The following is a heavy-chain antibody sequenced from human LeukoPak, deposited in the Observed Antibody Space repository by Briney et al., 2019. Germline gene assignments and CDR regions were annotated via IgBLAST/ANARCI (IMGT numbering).Heavy chain of an antibody. J-gene: IGHJ4*02. Sequence: GGSLRLSCAASGFTFGSYDMHWVRQGTGKGLEWVSGIGTAGDTYYAASVKGRFTISRENAKNSLYLQMDSLRAGDTAVYYCARDRGSYSFDYWGQGTLVTVSS. D-gene: IGHD1-26*01. CDR1: GFTFGSYD. CDR2: IGTAGDT. CDR3: ARDRGSYSFDY. V-gene: IGHV3-13*04.